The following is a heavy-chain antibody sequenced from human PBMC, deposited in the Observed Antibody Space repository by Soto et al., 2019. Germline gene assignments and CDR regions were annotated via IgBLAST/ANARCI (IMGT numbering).Heavy chain of an antibody. Sequence: SETLSLTCAVSGYSISSGYYWGWIRQPPGKGLEWIGSIYHSGSTYYNPSLKSRVTISVDTSKNQFSLKLSPVTAADTAVYYCARVGGQTRFGPWGQGTLVTVSS. V-gene: IGHV4-38-2*01. D-gene: IGHD2-15*01. CDR2: IYHSGST. J-gene: IGHJ5*02. CDR1: GYSISSGYY. CDR3: ARVGGQTRFGP.